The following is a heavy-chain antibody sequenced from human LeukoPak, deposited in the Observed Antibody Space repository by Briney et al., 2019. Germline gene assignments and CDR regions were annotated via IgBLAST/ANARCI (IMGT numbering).Heavy chain of an antibody. CDR3: AKDVDLWRYFDS. D-gene: IGHD3-3*01. J-gene: IGHJ4*02. CDR1: GFTFDKYG. V-gene: IGHV3-43*02. Sequence: PGGSLRLSCDASGFTFDKYGMHWVRQVPGKGLEWCGLINEDGRNTDYAHSVKGRFIVSRDNSKNSLYLQMNSLRSEDTAFYFCAKDVDLWRYFDSWGQGTLVTVST. CDR2: INEDGRNT.